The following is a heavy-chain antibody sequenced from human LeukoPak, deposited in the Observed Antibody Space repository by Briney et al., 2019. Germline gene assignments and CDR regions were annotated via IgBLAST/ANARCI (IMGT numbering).Heavy chain of an antibody. V-gene: IGHV1-2*02. D-gene: IGHD5-12*01. Sequence: ASVKVSCKAAGYAFTGSTMHWVRQAPGQGLEWMGWINPNSGGTNYAQKFQGRVTMTRDTSINTAYIVLTSLVSDDAAVYYCARVGGGYGTYFDNWGQGTLVTVSS. CDR1: GYAFTGST. J-gene: IGHJ4*02. CDR3: ARVGGGYGTYFDN. CDR2: INPNSGGT.